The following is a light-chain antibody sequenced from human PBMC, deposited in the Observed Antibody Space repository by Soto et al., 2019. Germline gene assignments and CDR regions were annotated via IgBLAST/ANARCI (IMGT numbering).Light chain of an antibody. V-gene: IGKV3-20*01. CDR3: QQYGSSPYT. J-gene: IGKJ2*01. CDR2: GVS. Sequence: EIVLTQSPGTLSLSPGERATLSCRASQSVSSTFLAWYQQKPGQAPRLLIYGVSTRATGIPDRFSGSGSGTDFPLTISRLEPEDFAVYYCQQYGSSPYTFGQGTKLEIK. CDR1: QSVSSTF.